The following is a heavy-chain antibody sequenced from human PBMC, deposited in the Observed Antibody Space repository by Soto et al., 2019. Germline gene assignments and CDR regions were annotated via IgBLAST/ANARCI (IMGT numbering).Heavy chain of an antibody. CDR1: GFTFSSYD. CDR3: ARVFGGGGMDV. CDR2: IGTAGDT. Sequence: GGSLRLSCAASGFTFSSYDMHWVCQATGKGLEWVSAIGTAGDTYYPGSVKGRFTISRENAKNSLYLQMNSLRAGDTAVYYCARVFGGGGMDVWGQGTTVTVSS. J-gene: IGHJ6*02. V-gene: IGHV3-13*01. D-gene: IGHD3-16*01.